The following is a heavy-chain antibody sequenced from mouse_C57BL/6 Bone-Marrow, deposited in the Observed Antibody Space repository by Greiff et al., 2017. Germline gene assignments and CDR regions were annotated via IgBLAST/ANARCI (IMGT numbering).Heavy chain of an antibody. V-gene: IGHV1-64*01. CDR3: ARSRGGYFAY. Sequence: VQLQQPGAELVKPGASVTLSCKASGYTFTSYWMHWVKQRPGKGLEWIGMIHPNTGSTNYNEKLKSQVTMTVDKSSSTAYMQLSSLTSEDSAVYYCARSRGGYFAYWGQGTTRTVSS. CDR2: IHPNTGST. J-gene: IGHJ2*01. CDR1: GYTFTSYW.